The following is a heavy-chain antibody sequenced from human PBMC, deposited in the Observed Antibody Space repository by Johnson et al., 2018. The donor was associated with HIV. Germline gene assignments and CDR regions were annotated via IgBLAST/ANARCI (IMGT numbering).Heavy chain of an antibody. CDR3: IKETGANSAFDI. J-gene: IGHJ3*02. D-gene: IGHD1-7*01. CDR2: GGAT. Sequence: GGATHYADSVKGRFRISRDNSKDTVYLQVNSLRGEDTALYYCIKETGANSAFDIWGQGTMVTVSS. V-gene: IGHV3-23*01.